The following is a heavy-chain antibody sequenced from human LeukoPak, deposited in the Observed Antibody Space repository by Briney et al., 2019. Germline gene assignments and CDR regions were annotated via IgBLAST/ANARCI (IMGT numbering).Heavy chain of an antibody. V-gene: IGHV3-15*01. CDR2: IKSKTDGGTT. D-gene: IGHD6-19*01. J-gene: IGHJ6*04. CDR1: GFTFSNAW. Sequence: GGSLRLSCAASGFTFSNAWMSWVRQAPGKGLEWVGRIKSKTDGGTTDYAAPVKGRFTISRDDSKNTLYLQMNSLKTEDTAVYYCTLEEGDWYSSGWYGGDVWGKGTTVTVSS. CDR3: TLEEGDWYSSGWYGGDV.